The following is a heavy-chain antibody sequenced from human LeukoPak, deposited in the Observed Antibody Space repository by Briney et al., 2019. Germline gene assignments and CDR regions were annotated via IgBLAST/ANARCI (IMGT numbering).Heavy chain of an antibody. CDR3: ARGPPNWGFDY. V-gene: IGHV1-8*01. CDR1: GYPFPSYD. D-gene: IGHD7-27*01. CDR2: MNPNSGNT. J-gene: IGHJ4*02. Sequence: GPVQVSCNASGYPFPSYDINWVRQATGQQLEWMGWMNPNSGNTGYAQKFQGRVTMTRNTSISTAYMELSSLRSEDTAVYYCARGPPNWGFDYWGQGTLVTVSS.